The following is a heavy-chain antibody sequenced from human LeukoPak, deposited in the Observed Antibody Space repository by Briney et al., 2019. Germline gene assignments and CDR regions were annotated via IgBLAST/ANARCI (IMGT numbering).Heavy chain of an antibody. Sequence: GGSLRLSRAASGFTFSSYAMSWVRQAPGRGLGWVSAISGSGGSTYYADSVKGRFTISRDNSKNTLYLQMNSLRAEDTAVYYCAKDSYDILTGPYYFDYWGQGTLVTVSS. D-gene: IGHD3-9*01. V-gene: IGHV3-23*01. CDR3: AKDSYDILTGPYYFDY. CDR1: GFTFSSYA. J-gene: IGHJ4*02. CDR2: ISGSGGST.